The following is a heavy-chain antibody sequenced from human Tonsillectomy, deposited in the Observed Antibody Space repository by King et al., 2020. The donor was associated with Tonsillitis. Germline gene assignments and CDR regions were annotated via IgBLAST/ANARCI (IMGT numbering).Heavy chain of an antibody. CDR2: IYYSGST. D-gene: IGHD6-19*01. J-gene: IGHJ4*02. CDR3: AGSNRGQWLVSPVDY. CDR1: GGSISSSSYY. Sequence: LQLQESGPGLVKPSETLSLTCTVSGGSISSSSYYWGWIRQPPGKGLEWIGSIYYSGSTYYNPSLKSRVTISVDTSKNQFSLKLSSVTAADTAVYYCAGSNRGQWLVSPVDYWGQGTLVTVSS. V-gene: IGHV4-39*01.